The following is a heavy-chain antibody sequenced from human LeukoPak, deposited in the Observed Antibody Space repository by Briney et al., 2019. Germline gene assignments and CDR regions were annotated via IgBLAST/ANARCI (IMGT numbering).Heavy chain of an antibody. CDR1: GGTFSSYA. CDR3: ARDRGWDYYESSGYYPGYFDY. D-gene: IGHD3-22*01. J-gene: IGHJ4*02. CDR2: IIPIFGTA. V-gene: IGHV1-69*13. Sequence: SVKVSCKASGGTFSSYAISWVRQAPGQGLEWMGGIIPIFGTANYAQKFQGRVTITADESTSTAYMELSSLRSEDTAVYYCARDRGWDYYESSGYYPGYFDYWGQGTLVTVSS.